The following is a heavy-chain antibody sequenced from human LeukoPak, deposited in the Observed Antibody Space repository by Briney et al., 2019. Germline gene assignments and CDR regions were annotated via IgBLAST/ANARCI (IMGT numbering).Heavy chain of an antibody. CDR3: ARGIYSTDLYFYMDV. CDR1: GYAFTGYY. CDR2: INPNSGAT. V-gene: IGHV1-2*06. D-gene: IGHD2/OR15-2a*01. Sequence: GSVNVSCKASGYAFTGYYMDWVRQAPGQGLEWMGRINPNSGATNYAQKFQGRVTITRDTSISTAYMEFNGLRSDDTAVYYCARGIYSTDLYFYMDVWGKGTTVTVYS. J-gene: IGHJ6*03.